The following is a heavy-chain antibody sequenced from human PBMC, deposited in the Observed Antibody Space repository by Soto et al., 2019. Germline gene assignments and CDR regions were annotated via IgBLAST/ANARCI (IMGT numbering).Heavy chain of an antibody. Sequence: ASVKVSCKASGGTFSSYAISWVRQAPGQGLEWMGGIIPIFGTANYAQKFQGRVTITADESTSTADMELSSLRSEDTAVYYCARNYYYDSSGSWEEEWFDPWGQGTLVTVSS. J-gene: IGHJ5*02. CDR2: IIPIFGTA. CDR1: GGTFSSYA. CDR3: ARNYYYDSSGSWEEEWFDP. V-gene: IGHV1-69*13. D-gene: IGHD3-22*01.